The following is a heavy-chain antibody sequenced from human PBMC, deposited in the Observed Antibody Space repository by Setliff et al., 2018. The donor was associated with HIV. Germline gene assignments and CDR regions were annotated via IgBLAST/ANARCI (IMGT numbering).Heavy chain of an antibody. CDR1: GFSVSTYW. CDR2: IEKDGSEK. D-gene: IGHD2-8*01. CDR3: ARVLLRTNPLYGVASNWFDP. J-gene: IGHJ5*02. V-gene: IGHV3-7*03. Sequence: PGGSLRLSCAASGFSVSTYWMNWVRQAPGKGLEWVANIEKDGSEKYYVDSVKGRFTISRDNAKSSLFLQMSGLRPEDTAVYYCARVLLRTNPLYGVASNWFDPWGQGTLVTVSS.